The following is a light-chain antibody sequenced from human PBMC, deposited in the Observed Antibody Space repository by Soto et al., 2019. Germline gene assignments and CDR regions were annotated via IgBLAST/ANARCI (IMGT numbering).Light chain of an antibody. V-gene: IGKV1-33*01. J-gene: IGKJ4*01. CDR1: QEISNY. Sequence: DIQMTQSPSSLSASVGVRVTITCAASQEISNYLNWYQQKPGKAPKLLIYDASNLETRVPSRFSRSQSGTDFTIAISSLQPEDTATYYCQKYNSAPLTVTGGTKVDIK. CDR2: DAS. CDR3: QKYNSAPLT.